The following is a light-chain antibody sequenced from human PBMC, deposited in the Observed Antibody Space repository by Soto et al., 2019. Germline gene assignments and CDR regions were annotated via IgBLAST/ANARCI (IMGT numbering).Light chain of an antibody. V-gene: IGLV1-44*01. CDR2: SNN. J-gene: IGLJ7*01. CDR3: AAWDDSLHGSL. Sequence: QSVLTQPPSASGTPGQRVTISCYGSSSNIGSNTVNWYQQLPGTAPKLLIYSNNQRPSGVPDRFSGSKSGPSASLAISGLQSEDESAYYCAAWDDSLHGSLFGGGTRLTVL. CDR1: SSNIGSNT.